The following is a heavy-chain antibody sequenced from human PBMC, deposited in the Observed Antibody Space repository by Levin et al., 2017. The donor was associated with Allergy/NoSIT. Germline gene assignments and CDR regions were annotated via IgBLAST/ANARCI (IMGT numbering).Heavy chain of an antibody. CDR1: GFTFSNYW. V-gene: IGHV3-7*01. CDR3: ARDSSRVVVVTAARNGAMDI. Sequence: GGSLRLSCAASGFTFSNYWMTWVRQAPGKGLQWVANIKQDGSEKYYVDSVKGRFTISRDNARNSLYLQMNSLRAEDTAVYYCARDSSRVVVVTAARNGAMDIWGQGTMVTVSS. CDR2: IKQDGSEK. J-gene: IGHJ3*02. D-gene: IGHD2-21*02.